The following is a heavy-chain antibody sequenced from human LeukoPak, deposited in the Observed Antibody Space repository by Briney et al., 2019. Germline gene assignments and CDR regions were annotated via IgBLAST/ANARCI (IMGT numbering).Heavy chain of an antibody. CDR2: IYYSGST. D-gene: IGHD2-2*01. CDR1: GGSISSSSYY. Sequence: PSETLSLTCTVSGGSISSSSYYWGWIRQPPGKGLEWIGSIYYSGSTYYNPSLKSRVTISVDTSKNQFSLKLSSATAADTAVYYCARLEVVPAAMGFDYWGQGTLVTVSS. J-gene: IGHJ4*02. V-gene: IGHV4-39*01. CDR3: ARLEVVPAAMGFDY.